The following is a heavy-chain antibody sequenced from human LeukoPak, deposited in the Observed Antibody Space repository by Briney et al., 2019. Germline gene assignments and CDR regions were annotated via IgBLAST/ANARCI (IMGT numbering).Heavy chain of an antibody. CDR2: IYSVGST. CDR1: TVRNDK. Sequence: TVRNDKMKYVRDAPGKKQKKVSVIYSVGSTYYADSVKGRFTISRDTSKNMLYLQMNSLRAEDTAVYYCTRDGSTPSSGFGPWGQGTLVTVSS. CDR3: TRDGSTPSSGFGP. D-gene: IGHD2-2*01. V-gene: IGHV3-66*01. J-gene: IGHJ5*02.